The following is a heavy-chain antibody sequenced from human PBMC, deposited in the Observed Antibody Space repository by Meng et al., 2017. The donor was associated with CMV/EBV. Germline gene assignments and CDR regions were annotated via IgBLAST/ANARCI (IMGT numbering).Heavy chain of an antibody. CDR2: IYPSGST. V-gene: IGHV4-4*07. Sequence: SISSYDWGWIRQPAGKGLEWIGRIYPSGSTNYNPSLKSRVTMSVDTSKNQFSLKLSSVTAADTAVYYCARGKSSSWYRMVKANWFDPWGQGTLVTVSS. J-gene: IGHJ5*02. D-gene: IGHD6-13*01. CDR1: SISSYD. CDR3: ARGKSSSWYRMVKANWFDP.